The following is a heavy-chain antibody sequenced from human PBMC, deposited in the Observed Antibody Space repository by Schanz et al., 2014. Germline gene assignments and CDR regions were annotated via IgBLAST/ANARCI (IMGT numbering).Heavy chain of an antibody. CDR2: IEFSGGTT. V-gene: IGHV3-23*04. J-gene: IGHJ6*02. CDR1: GFNFKAYA. CDR3: TRLRRADPNGVDV. Sequence: VQLVESGGGLVQPGGSLRLSCAASGFNFKAYAMSWVRQAPGKGLEWVSGIEFSGGTTYYADSVKGRFTISRDNSKNILTMQMSSLGTEDTAVYYCTRLRRADPNGVDVWGQGTTVTVS. D-gene: IGHD2-15*01.